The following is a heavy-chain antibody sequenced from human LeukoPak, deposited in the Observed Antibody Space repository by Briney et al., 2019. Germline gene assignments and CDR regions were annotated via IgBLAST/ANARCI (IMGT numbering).Heavy chain of an antibody. Sequence: PSETLPLTCTVSGGSISSYYWSWIRQPPGKGLEWIGYIYYSGSTNYNPSLKSRVTISVDTSKNQFSLKLSSVTAADTAVYYCARVKEGDYGGNRDAFDIWGQGTMVTVSS. J-gene: IGHJ3*02. V-gene: IGHV4-59*01. CDR3: ARVKEGDYGGNRDAFDI. D-gene: IGHD4-23*01. CDR2: IYYSGST. CDR1: GGSISSYY.